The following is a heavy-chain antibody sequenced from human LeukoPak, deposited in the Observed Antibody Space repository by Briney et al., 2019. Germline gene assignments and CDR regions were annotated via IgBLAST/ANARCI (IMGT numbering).Heavy chain of an antibody. CDR2: INAGNGNT. Sequence: ASVKVSCKASGYTFTSYAMHWVRQAPGQRLEWMGWINAGNGNTKCSQKFQGRVTITRDTSASTAYMELSSLRSEDTAVYYCARVDTLYYDILTGPWGQGTLVTVSS. CDR3: ARVDTLYYDILTGP. V-gene: IGHV1-3*01. J-gene: IGHJ5*02. D-gene: IGHD3-9*01. CDR1: GYTFTSYA.